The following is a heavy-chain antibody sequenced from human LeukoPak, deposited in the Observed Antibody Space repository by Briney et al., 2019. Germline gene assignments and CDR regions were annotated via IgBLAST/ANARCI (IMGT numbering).Heavy chain of an antibody. CDR3: ARGKYSSSWYSWFDP. D-gene: IGHD6-13*01. CDR2: INHSGST. CDR1: GGSFSGYY. V-gene: IGHV4-34*01. J-gene: IGHJ5*02. Sequence: SETLSLTCAVYGGSFSGYYWSWIRQPPGKGLEWIGEINHSGSTNYNPSLKSRVTISVDASKNQFSLKLSSVTAADTAVYYCARGKYSSSWYSWFDPWGQGTLVTVSS.